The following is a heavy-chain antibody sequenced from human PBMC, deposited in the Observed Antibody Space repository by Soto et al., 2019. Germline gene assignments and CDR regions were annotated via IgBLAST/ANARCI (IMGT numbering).Heavy chain of an antibody. CDR2: INPSGGST. J-gene: IGHJ3*02. CDR3: ARERDDSWAPLRNRDAFDI. D-gene: IGHD6-13*01. V-gene: IGHV1-46*01. CDR1: GYTFTSYY. Sequence: ASVKVSCKASGYTFTSYYMHWVRQAPGQGLEWMGIINPSGGSTSYAQKFQGRVTMTRDTSTSTVYMELSSLRSEDTAVYYCARERDDSWAPLRNRDAFDIWGQGTMVTVSS.